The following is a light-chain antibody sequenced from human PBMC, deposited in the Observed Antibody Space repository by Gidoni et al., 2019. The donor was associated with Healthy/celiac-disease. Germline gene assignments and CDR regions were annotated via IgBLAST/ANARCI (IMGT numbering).Light chain of an antibody. J-gene: IGLJ2*01. V-gene: IGLV3-1*01. CDR3: QACYSSPVL. CDR2: QDS. CDR1: KLGDKY. Sequence: SYELTQPPSVSVTPGQTASITCSGDKLGDKYAGWYHQKPGQSPVLVIYQDSKRPSGIPDRFSGSNSGNTASLTISGTQAMDEADYYCQACYSSPVLFGGGTNLTAL.